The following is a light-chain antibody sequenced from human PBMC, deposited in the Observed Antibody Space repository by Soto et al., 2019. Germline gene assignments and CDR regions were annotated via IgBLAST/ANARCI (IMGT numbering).Light chain of an antibody. CDR3: QQYNNWPT. CDR2: GAS. V-gene: IGKV3-15*01. J-gene: IGKJ1*01. Sequence: EIVLKQSPGTLSLYPGERATLSCRASQSVSTNLAWYQQTPGQAPRLLISGASTRASDIPARFSGYGSGTDFTLTISSLQSEDFAVYYCQQYNNWPTFGQGTKVAIK. CDR1: QSVSTN.